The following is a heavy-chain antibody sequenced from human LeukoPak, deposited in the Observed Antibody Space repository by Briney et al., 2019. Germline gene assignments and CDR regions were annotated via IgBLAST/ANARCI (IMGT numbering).Heavy chain of an antibody. V-gene: IGHV4-39*01. CDR2: FCSSGTT. D-gene: IGHD2-21*01. CDR3: ARRDIAFNAFDT. CDR1: GDSINSITCY. Sequence: PSETLSLPCQVSGDSINSITCYWGWIRQSPGEGLEWIGSFCSSGTTYYNPSLKSRVTISIDTSKNQFSLKMISVTAADTAVYYCARRDIAFNAFDTWSQGTMATVSS. J-gene: IGHJ3*02.